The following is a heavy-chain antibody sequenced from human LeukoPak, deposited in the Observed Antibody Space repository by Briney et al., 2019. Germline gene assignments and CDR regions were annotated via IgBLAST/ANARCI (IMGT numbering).Heavy chain of an antibody. J-gene: IGHJ3*02. D-gene: IGHD3-3*01. CDR2: INPNSGGT. CDR1: GYTFTVYY. V-gene: IGHV1-2*02. CDR3: ARSIIGDFWSGYSSFDI. Sequence: ASVKVSCKASGYTFTVYYMHWVRQAPGQGLEWMGWINPNSGGTNYAQKFQGRVTMTRDTSISTAYMELNRLRSDDTAVYYCARSIIGDFWSGYSSFDIWGQGTMVTVSS.